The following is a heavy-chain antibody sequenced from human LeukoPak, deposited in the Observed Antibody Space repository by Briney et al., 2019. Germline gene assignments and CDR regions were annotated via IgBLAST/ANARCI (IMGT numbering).Heavy chain of an antibody. V-gene: IGHV1-46*01. CDR2: PNPNRLST. Sequence: ASVSVSCRTSGYTFTNYFIHWVRQAPGQGLERKGMPNPNRLSTTYAQKFQGRVTMTRALYKSTVNLNLKSMRSDDTVLYYCARGRGVHNSKFDYWGQGTLVSVSS. CDR3: ARGRGVHNSKFDY. J-gene: IGHJ4*02. D-gene: IGHD3-10*01. CDR1: GYTFTNYF.